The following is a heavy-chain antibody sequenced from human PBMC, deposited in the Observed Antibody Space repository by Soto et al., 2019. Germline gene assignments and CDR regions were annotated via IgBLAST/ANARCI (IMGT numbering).Heavy chain of an antibody. D-gene: IGHD6-19*01. CDR1: GGSISSGGYY. CDR2: IYYSGST. J-gene: IGHJ6*02. V-gene: IGHV4-31*03. Sequence: QVQLQESGPGLVKPSQTLSLTCTVSGGSISSGGYYWSWIRQHPGKGLEWIGYIYYSGSTYYNPSLKSRVTISVEASKNQFSLKLSSVTAADTAVYYCARDNIAVAGKYYYYYGMDVWGQGTTVTVSS. CDR3: ARDNIAVAGKYYYYYGMDV.